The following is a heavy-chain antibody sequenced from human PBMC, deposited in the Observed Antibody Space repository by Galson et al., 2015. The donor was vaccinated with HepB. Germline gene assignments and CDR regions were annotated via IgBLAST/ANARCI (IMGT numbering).Heavy chain of an antibody. Sequence: SVKVSCTASGYAFSSNGISWVRQAPGQGLEWMGWISTYSGNTNYAQKFQGRVTMNTDTSTRTAYIALRSLRSDDTAVYYCARNKEFSFDYWGQGTLVTVSS. D-gene: IGHD3-10*01. V-gene: IGHV1-18*01. CDR1: GYAFSSNG. CDR2: ISTYSGNT. CDR3: ARNKEFSFDY. J-gene: IGHJ4*02.